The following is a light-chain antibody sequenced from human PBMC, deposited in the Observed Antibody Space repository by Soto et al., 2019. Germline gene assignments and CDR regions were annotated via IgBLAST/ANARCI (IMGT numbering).Light chain of an antibody. Sequence: EIVLTQSPGTLSLSPGERATLSCRASQSVNSNYLAWYRRKPGQAPSLLIYGASTRATGIPGRFSGSGSGTDFTLTITRLEPEDFAVYYCQQSGSSPPTFGQGTKVEI. J-gene: IGKJ1*01. CDR1: QSVNSNY. V-gene: IGKV3-20*01. CDR3: QQSGSSPPT. CDR2: GAS.